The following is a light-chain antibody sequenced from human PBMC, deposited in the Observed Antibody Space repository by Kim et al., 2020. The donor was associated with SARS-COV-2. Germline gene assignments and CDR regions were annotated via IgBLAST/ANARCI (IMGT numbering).Light chain of an antibody. Sequence: SSELTQDPAVSVALGQTVRITCQGDSLKSYYASWYQQKPGQAPVLVIYGKNDRPSGIPDRFSGSSSLNTASLTITGTQADDEADYYCNSRDSSDNVVFVG. CDR3: NSRDSSDNVV. V-gene: IGLV3-19*01. CDR1: SLKSYY. J-gene: IGLJ2*01. CDR2: GKN.